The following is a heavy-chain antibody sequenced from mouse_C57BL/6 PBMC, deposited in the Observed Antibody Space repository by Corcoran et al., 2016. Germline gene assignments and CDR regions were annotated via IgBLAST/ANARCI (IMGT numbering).Heavy chain of an antibody. D-gene: IGHD2-3*01. CDR2: INPNNGGT. Sequence: VQLKQSGAELVRPGASVKLSCKASGYTFTDYYINWVKQSHGKSLEWIGDINPNNGGTSYNQKFKGKATLTVDKSSSTAYMELRSLTSEDSAVYYCARSGWYYAMDYWGQGTSVTVSS. CDR1: GYTFTDYY. J-gene: IGHJ4*01. V-gene: IGHV1-26*01. CDR3: ARSGWYYAMDY.